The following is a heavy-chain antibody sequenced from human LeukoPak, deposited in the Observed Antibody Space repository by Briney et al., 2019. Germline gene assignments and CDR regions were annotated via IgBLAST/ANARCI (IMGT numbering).Heavy chain of an antibody. D-gene: IGHD3-22*01. CDR1: GGSISSSNYY. Sequence: ADTLSLTCTVSGGSISSSNYYWGWLRRPPGKGLRRYGSICSGWSTYHTPSLKRPVTISVDTSKNQVSLKLSSVTAADTAVSYCARHGVTSSGYYWDWGQGTLVTVSS. CDR3: ARHGVTSSGYYWD. CDR2: ICSGWST. V-gene: IGHV4-39*01. J-gene: IGHJ4*02.